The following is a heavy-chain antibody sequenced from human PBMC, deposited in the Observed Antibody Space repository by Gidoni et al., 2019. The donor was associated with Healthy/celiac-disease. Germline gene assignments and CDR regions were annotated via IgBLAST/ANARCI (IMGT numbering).Heavy chain of an antibody. D-gene: IGHD3-10*01. CDR2: IRSKANSYAT. V-gene: IGHV3-73*02. J-gene: IGHJ6*02. CDR1: GFTFSVSA. CDR3: TRRVWFGELLEAPYYYGMDV. Sequence: EVQLVESGGGLVQPGGSLKLSCAASGFTFSVSAMHWVRQASGKGLEWVGRIRSKANSYATAYAASVKGRFTISRDDSKNTAYLQMNSLKTEDTAVYYCTRRVWFGELLEAPYYYGMDVWGQGTTVTVSS.